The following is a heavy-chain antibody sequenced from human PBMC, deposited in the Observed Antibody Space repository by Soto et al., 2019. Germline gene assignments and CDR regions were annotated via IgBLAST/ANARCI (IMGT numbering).Heavy chain of an antibody. Sequence: SQTLSLTCAISGDSVSSNSAAWNLIRQSPSRGLEWLGRTYYRSKWYNDYAVSVKSRITIKSDTSKNQFSLQLNSVTPEDTAVYYCARDVDIVANWFDPWGQGTLVTVSS. CDR3: ARDVDIVANWFDP. CDR2: TYYRSKWYN. CDR1: GDSVSSNSAA. V-gene: IGHV6-1*01. J-gene: IGHJ5*02. D-gene: IGHD5-12*01.